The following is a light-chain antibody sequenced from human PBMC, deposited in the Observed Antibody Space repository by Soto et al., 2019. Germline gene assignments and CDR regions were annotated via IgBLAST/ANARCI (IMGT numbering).Light chain of an antibody. CDR3: FSFTTDWTHV. J-gene: IGLJ1*01. CDR1: SSDIGAYNY. Sequence: QSALTEPASVSGSPGQSITISCNGSSSDIGAYNYVSWFQQYPGKAPKLIISEVSNRPSGVSNRFSGSKSGTAASLTISGLQTEDEADYFCFSFTTDWTHVFGTGTKVTVL. V-gene: IGLV2-14*01. CDR2: EVS.